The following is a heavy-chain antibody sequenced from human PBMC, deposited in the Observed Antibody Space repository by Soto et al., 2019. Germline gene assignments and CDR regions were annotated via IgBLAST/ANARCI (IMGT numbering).Heavy chain of an antibody. Sequence: SETLSLTCTVSGGSISTYYWSWIRQSPGKGLEWVGYISYSDNTNYNPSLRSRLTISVDTSKSQFSLKLTSVTAADTALYFCATQWFGKLHGLVDVWGQGTTVTVSS. CDR3: ATQWFGKLHGLVDV. J-gene: IGHJ6*02. V-gene: IGHV4-59*08. CDR1: GGSISTYY. D-gene: IGHD3-10*01. CDR2: ISYSDNT.